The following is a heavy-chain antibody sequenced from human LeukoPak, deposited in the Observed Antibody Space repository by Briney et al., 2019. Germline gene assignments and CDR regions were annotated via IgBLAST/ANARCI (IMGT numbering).Heavy chain of an antibody. J-gene: IGHJ6*02. CDR2: INPSGGST. D-gene: IGHD6-13*01. Sequence: GASVKVSCKASGYMITSYHMHWVRQAPGQGPEWIGTINPSGGSTSYAQKLQGRVTWTRDTSTSTVYMELSSLRSEDTAVYYCARDLGSSSWTYYYGMDVWGRGTTVTVSS. V-gene: IGHV1-46*01. CDR3: ARDLGSSSWTYYYGMDV. CDR1: GYMITSYH.